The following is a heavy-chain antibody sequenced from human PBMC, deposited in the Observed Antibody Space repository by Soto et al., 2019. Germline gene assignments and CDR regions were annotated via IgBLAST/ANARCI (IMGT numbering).Heavy chain of an antibody. CDR3: AKGYYDILTCYHQVWFDP. CDR2: IIPIFGTA. CDR1: GGTFSSYA. V-gene: IGHV1-69*13. D-gene: IGHD3-9*01. Sequence: SVKVSCKASGGTFSSYAISWVRQAPGQGLEWMGGIIPIFGTANYAQKFQGRVTITADESTSTAYMELSSLRSEDTAVYYCAKGYYDILTCYHQVWFDPWGQGXLVTVHS. J-gene: IGHJ5*02.